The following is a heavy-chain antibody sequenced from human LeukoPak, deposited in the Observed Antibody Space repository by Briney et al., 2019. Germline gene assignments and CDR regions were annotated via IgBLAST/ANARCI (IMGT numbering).Heavy chain of an antibody. CDR2: ISAYNGNT. CDR3: ARGKAGAPQYYFDY. J-gene: IGHJ4*02. V-gene: IGHV1-18*01. CDR1: GYTFTSYG. D-gene: IGHD1-26*01. Sequence: ASVKVSCKASGYTFTSYGISWVRQAPGQGLERMGWISAYNGNTNYAQNLQGRLTMTTDTPTSTAYMELRSLTFDDTAVYYCARGKAGAPQYYFDYWGQGTLVTVSS.